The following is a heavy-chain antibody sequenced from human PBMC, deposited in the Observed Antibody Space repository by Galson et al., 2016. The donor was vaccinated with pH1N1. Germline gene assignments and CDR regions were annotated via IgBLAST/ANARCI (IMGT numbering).Heavy chain of an antibody. CDR1: EYTFIGYY. CDR3: ARVNTYDSNGYYPFDY. J-gene: IGHJ4*02. Sequence: SVKVSCKASEYTFIGYYIHWMRQAPGHGLAWMGRINPNNGDTHYAQNFQGRVTMTRDTSISTAYMELNSLRSGDTAVYYCARVNTYDSNGYYPFDYWGQGTQVTVSS. D-gene: IGHD3-22*01. V-gene: IGHV1-2*06. CDR2: INPNNGDT.